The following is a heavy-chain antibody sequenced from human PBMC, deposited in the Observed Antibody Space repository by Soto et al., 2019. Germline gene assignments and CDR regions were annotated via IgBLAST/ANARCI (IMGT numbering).Heavy chain of an antibody. CDR2: INSSGGSI. Sequence: GGSLRLSCAASGFTFSSYAMSWVRQAPGKGLEWVSAINSSGGSIYYAASVKGRFSISRDNSMNTLYLQMNSLRAEDTAIYYCTKEHSNYPDNWFDPWGQGTLVTVSS. CDR3: TKEHSNYPDNWFDP. V-gene: IGHV3-23*01. CDR1: GFTFSSYA. J-gene: IGHJ5*02. D-gene: IGHD4-4*01.